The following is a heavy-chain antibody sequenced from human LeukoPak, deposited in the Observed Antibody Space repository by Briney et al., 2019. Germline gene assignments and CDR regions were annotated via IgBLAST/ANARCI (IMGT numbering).Heavy chain of an antibody. CDR3: AREGRWLRLLGDY. CDR1: GFTFSSYG. D-gene: IGHD5-12*01. J-gene: IGHJ4*02. CDR2: IWYDGSNK. Sequence: GGSLRLSCAVSGFTFSSYGFHWVRQAPRKGLEWVAVIWYDGSNKYYADSVKGRFTISRDNSKNTVFLQMNSLRDEDTATYYCAREGRWLRLLGDYWGQGTLVTVSS. V-gene: IGHV3-33*01.